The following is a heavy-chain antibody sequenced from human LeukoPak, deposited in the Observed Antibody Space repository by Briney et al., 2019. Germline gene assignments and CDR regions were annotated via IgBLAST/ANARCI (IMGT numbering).Heavy chain of an antibody. J-gene: IGHJ4*02. CDR1: GFIFNNYA. D-gene: IGHD6-19*01. CDR3: AKDNRRHYTSGPNPDSLH. V-gene: IGHV3-9*01. CDR2: ISWNSGTI. Sequence: GGSLRLTCAGSGFIFNNYAMHWVRQPPGKGLEWVSGISWNSGTIDYADSVRGRFTISRDNAKNSLYLQMDSLRVEDTAFYYCAKDNRRHYTSGPNPDSLHWGQGALVTVSS.